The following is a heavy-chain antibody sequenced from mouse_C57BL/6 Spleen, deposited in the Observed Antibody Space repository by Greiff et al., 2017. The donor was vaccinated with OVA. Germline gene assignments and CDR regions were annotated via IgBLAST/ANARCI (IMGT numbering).Heavy chain of an antibody. CDR1: GFTFSSYG. J-gene: IGHJ2*01. CDR2: ISSGGSYT. Sequence: DVKLVESGGDLVKPGGSLKLSCAASGFTFSSYGMSWVRQTPDNRLEWVATISSGGSYTYYPGSVKGRFTISRDNAKNTLYLQMSSLKSEDPAMYYCARNYYGSSYPYYFDYWGQGTTLTVSS. D-gene: IGHD1-1*01. V-gene: IGHV5-6*02. CDR3: ARNYYGSSYPYYFDY.